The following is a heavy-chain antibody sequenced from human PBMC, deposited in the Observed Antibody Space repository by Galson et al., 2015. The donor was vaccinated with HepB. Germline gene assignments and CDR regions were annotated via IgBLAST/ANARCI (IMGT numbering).Heavy chain of an antibody. CDR3: ARESVESSGYDFWSGYYGGKTYYYGMDV. CDR2: IWYDGSNK. J-gene: IGHJ6*02. CDR1: GFTFSSYG. Sequence: SLRLSCAASGFTFSSYGMHWVRQAPGKGLEWVAVIWYDGSNKYYADSVKGRFTISRDNSKNTLYLQMNSLRAEDTAVYYCARESVESSGYDFWSGYYGGKTYYYGMDVWGQGTTVTVSS. D-gene: IGHD3-3*01. V-gene: IGHV3-33*01.